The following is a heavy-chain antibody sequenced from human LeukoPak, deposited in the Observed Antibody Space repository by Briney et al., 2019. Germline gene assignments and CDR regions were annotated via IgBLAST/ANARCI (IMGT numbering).Heavy chain of an antibody. D-gene: IGHD3-22*01. J-gene: IGHJ3*02. V-gene: IGHV4-34*01. CDR1: GGSFSGYY. CDR2: INHSGST. CDR3: ARSGPYYYDSSDDAFDI. Sequence: PSETLSLTCAVYGGSFSGYYWSWIRQPPGKGLEWIGEINHSGSTNYNPSLKSRVTISVDTSKNQFSLKLSSVIAADTAVYYCARSGPYYYDSSDDAFDIWGQGTMVTVSS.